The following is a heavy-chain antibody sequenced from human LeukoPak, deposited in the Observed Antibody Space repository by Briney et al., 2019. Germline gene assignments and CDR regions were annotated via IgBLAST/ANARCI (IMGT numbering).Heavy chain of an antibody. CDR2: MNPNSGNT. Sequence: GASVKVSCKASGYTFTSYDINWVRQATGQGLEWMGWMNPNSGNTGYAQKFQGRVTMTRNTSISTAYMELSSLRSEDTAVYYCARGSTILNWFDPWGQGTLVTVSS. CDR1: GYTFTSYD. J-gene: IGHJ5*02. V-gene: IGHV1-8*01. CDR3: ARGSTILNWFDP. D-gene: IGHD3-3*02.